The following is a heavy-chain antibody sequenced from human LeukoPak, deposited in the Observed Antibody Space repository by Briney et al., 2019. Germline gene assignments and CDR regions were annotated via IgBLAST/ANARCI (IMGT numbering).Heavy chain of an antibody. V-gene: IGHV3-23*01. D-gene: IGHD3-10*01. J-gene: IGHJ4*02. CDR1: GFTFSSYA. CDR3: AKDRLGELAGYSSR. CDR2: ISGSGGST. Sequence: GGSLRLSCAASGFTFSSYAMSWVRQAPGKGLEWVSAISGSGGSTYYADSVKGRFTIPRDNSKNTLYLQMNSLRAEDTAVYYCAKDRLGELAGYSSRWGQETLVTVS.